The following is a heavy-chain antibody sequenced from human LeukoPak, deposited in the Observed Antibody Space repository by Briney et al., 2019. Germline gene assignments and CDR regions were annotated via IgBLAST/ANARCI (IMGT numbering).Heavy chain of an antibody. V-gene: IGHV1-2*02. CDR2: INPNSGGT. Sequence: ASVKVSCKASGYTFTGYYMHWVRQAPGQGLEWMGWINPNSGGTNYAQKFQGRVTMTRDTSISTAYMELSRLRSDDTAVYYCAKEIYSYGYRDYYYYGMDVWGQGTTVTVSS. D-gene: IGHD5-18*01. CDR3: AKEIYSYGYRDYYYYGMDV. J-gene: IGHJ6*02. CDR1: GYTFTGYY.